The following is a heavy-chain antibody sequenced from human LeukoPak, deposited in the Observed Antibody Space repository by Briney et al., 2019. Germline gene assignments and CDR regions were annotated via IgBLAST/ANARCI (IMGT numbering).Heavy chain of an antibody. J-gene: IGHJ3*02. CDR1: GYTFTGYY. V-gene: IGHV1-2*02. D-gene: IGHD6-6*01. CDR3: ARVRIAARSLFDAFDI. CDR2: INPNSGGT. Sequence: ASVKVSCKASGYTFTGYYMHWVRQAPGQGLEWMGWINPNSGGTNYAQKFQGRVTMTRDTSISTAYMELSRLRSDETAVYYCARVRIAARSLFDAFDIWGQGTMVTVSS.